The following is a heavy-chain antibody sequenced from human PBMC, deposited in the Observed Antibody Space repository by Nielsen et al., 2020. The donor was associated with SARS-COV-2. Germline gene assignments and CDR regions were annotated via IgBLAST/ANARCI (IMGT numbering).Heavy chain of an antibody. CDR1: GFSLTTRGMC. CDR3: ARQNLYDSGGYYAFYADH. J-gene: IGHJ4*02. V-gene: IGHV2-70*11. CDR2: IDWDDDT. D-gene: IGHD3-22*01. Sequence: SGPTLVKPTQTLTLTCTFSGFSLTTRGMCVSWIRQPPGRALEWLARIDWDDDTYYTTSLKTRLAISKDTSKNQVILTMTNVDPADTATYYCARQNLYDSGGYYAFYADHWGQGAPVTVSS.